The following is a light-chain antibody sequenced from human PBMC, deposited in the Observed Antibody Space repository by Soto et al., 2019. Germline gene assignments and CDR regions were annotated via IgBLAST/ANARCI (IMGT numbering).Light chain of an antibody. CDR3: QEYKTAPLT. V-gene: IGKV3-20*01. Sequence: EFVLTQSPGTLSLSPGERATLSCRASQTVRNNYLAWYQQKPGQAPRLLIYDASSRATGIPDRFSGGGSGTDFTLTISSLQPEDVATYYCQEYKTAPLTFGGGTKVDI. CDR2: DAS. CDR1: QTVRNNY. J-gene: IGKJ4*01.